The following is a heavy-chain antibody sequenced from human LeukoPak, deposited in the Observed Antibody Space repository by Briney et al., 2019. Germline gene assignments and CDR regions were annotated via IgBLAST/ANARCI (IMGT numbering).Heavy chain of an antibody. J-gene: IGHJ6*02. D-gene: IGHD3-9*01. CDR3: AKALRYFGYYYYGMDV. V-gene: IGHV3-23*01. CDR1: GFPFSSYA. CDR2: ISDSGGST. Sequence: GGSLRLSCSASGFPFSSYAMHWVRQAPGKGLEYVSAISDSGGSTYYADSVKGRFTISRDNSKNTLYLQMNSLRAEDTAVYYCAKALRYFGYYYYGMDVWGQGTTVTVSS.